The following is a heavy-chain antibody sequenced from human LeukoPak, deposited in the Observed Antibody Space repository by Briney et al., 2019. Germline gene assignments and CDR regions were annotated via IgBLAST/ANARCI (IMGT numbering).Heavy chain of an antibody. Sequence: PGGSLRLSRAASGFTFSNAWMSWVRQAPGKGLEWAGRIKSKTDGGTTDYAAPVKGRFTISRDDSKNTLYLQMNSLKTEDTAVYYCTTMTKYYYDSSGYLDFDYWGQGTLVTVSS. V-gene: IGHV3-15*01. CDR2: IKSKTDGGTT. D-gene: IGHD3-22*01. CDR1: GFTFSNAW. CDR3: TTMTKYYYDSSGYLDFDY. J-gene: IGHJ4*02.